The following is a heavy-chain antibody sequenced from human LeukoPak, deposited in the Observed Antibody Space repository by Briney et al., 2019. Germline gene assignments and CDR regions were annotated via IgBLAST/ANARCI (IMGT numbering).Heavy chain of an antibody. CDR1: GGSISSYY. J-gene: IGHJ4*02. CDR2: IYYSGST. CDR3: ARGVAVAGTFDY. Sequence: SETLSLTCTVSGGSISSYYWSWIRQPPGKGLEWVGYIYYSGSTNYNPSLKSRVTISVDTSKNQFSLKLSSVTAADTAVYYCARGVAVAGTFDYWGQGTLVAVSS. D-gene: IGHD6-19*01. V-gene: IGHV4-59*01.